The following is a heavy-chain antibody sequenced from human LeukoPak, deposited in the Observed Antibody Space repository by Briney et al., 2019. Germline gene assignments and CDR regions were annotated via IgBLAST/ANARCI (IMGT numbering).Heavy chain of an antibody. Sequence: ASVTVSFKASGYTFTSYDINWVRQATGQGLEWMGWMNPNSGNTGYAQKFQGRVTMTRNTSISTAYMELSSLRSEDTAVYYCARGVRYDILTGYYGRELTMDVWGQGTTVTVSS. J-gene: IGHJ6*02. CDR1: GYTFTSYD. CDR2: MNPNSGNT. CDR3: ARGVRYDILTGYYGRELTMDV. V-gene: IGHV1-8*01. D-gene: IGHD3-9*01.